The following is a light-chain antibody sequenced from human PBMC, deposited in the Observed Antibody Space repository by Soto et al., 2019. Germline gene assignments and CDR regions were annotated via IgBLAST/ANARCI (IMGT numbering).Light chain of an antibody. CDR1: QTIRRW. V-gene: IGKV1-5*01. CDR3: QHYDSDPRT. Sequence: DIEMTQSPSTLSASVGDRVTISCRASQTIRRWFAWYQQRPGKAPTVLIYDASTLESGVPARFSGSGSETQFSLTISSLQPEDSATYYCQHYDSDPRTFGQGTKVDIK. CDR2: DAS. J-gene: IGKJ1*01.